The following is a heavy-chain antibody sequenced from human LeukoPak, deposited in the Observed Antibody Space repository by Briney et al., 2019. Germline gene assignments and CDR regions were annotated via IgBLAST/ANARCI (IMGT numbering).Heavy chain of an antibody. CDR2: VYHSGTT. CDR1: GYFLSSGSY. Sequence: SETLSLTCSVSGYFLSSGSYWGWIRQPPGKGLEWIASVYHSGTTIYNPSLKSRVTMSMDTSMNHYSLKLRSVTAADTAVYYCARTLSDSSPVATWGQGTLVTVSS. J-gene: IGHJ4*02. D-gene: IGHD3-22*01. CDR3: ARTLSDSSPVAT. V-gene: IGHV4-38-2*02.